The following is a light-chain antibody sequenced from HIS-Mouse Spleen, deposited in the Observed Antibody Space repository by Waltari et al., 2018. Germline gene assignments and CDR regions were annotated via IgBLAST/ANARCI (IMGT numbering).Light chain of an antibody. CDR3: QQLNSYPPT. J-gene: IGKJ1*01. CDR1: QGISSY. CDR2: AAS. Sequence: DIQSTQSPSFLSASVGDRVTLTCRASQGISSYLAWYQQKPGKAPKLPIYAASTLQSGVPSRFSGSGSGTEFALTISSLQPEDFATYYCQQLNSYPPTFGQGTKVEIK. V-gene: IGKV1-9*01.